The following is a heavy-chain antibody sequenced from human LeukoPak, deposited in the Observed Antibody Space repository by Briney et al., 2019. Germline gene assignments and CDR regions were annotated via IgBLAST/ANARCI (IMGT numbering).Heavy chain of an antibody. CDR2: INPSGGST. J-gene: IGHJ4*02. V-gene: IGHV1-46*01. CDR1: GYTFTSYY. Sequence: ASVKVSCKASGYTFTSYYMHWVRQAPGQGLEWMGIINPSGGSTSYAQKFQGRVTMTRDTSTSTVYMELRSLRSDDTAVYYCARDLESIYSGSYSWGQGTLVTVSS. D-gene: IGHD1-26*01. CDR3: ARDLESIYSGSYS.